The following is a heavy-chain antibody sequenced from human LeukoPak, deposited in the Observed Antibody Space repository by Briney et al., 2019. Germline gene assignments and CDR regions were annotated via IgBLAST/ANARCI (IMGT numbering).Heavy chain of an antibody. CDR2: ISAYNGNT. CDR1: GYTFTSYG. D-gene: IGHD3-3*01. V-gene: IGHV1-18*01. Sequence: ASVKVSCKASGYTFTSYGISWVRQAPGQGLEWMGWISAYNGNTNYAQKLQGRATMTTDTSTSTAYMELRSLRSDDTAVYYCARDPAILEWLSTYYYYGMDVWGQGTTVTVSS. J-gene: IGHJ6*02. CDR3: ARDPAILEWLSTYYYYGMDV.